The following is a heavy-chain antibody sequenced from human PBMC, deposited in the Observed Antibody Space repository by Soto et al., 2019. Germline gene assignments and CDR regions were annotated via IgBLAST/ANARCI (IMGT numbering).Heavy chain of an antibody. D-gene: IGHD3-10*01. V-gene: IGHV4-59*01. CDR3: ARGGTGSGSYYDYYYGMDV. CDR1: GGSIRSYY. J-gene: IGHJ6*02. CDR2: IYYSGST. Sequence: SETLSLTCTVSGGSIRSYYWSGIRQPPGKGLEWIGYIYYSGSTNYNPSLKSRVTISVDTSKNQFSLKLSSVTAADTAVYYCARGGTGSGSYYDYYYGMDVWGQGTTVTSP.